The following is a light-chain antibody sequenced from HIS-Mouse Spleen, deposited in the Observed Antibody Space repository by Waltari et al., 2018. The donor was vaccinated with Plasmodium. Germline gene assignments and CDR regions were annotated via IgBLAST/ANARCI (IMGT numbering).Light chain of an antibody. V-gene: IGKV1-39*01. CDR2: AAS. J-gene: IGKJ1*01. Sequence: DIQMTQSPSSLSASLGDRVPITCRASQSISSYLNWYQQKPGKAPNLLIYAASSLQSGVPSRFSGSGSGTDFTLTISSLQPEDFATYYCQQSYSTWTFGQGTKVEIK. CDR3: QQSYSTWT. CDR1: QSISSY.